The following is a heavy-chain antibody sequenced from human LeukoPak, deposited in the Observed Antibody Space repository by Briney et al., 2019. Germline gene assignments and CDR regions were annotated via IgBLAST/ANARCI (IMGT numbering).Heavy chain of an antibody. J-gene: IGHJ6*02. CDR3: AREHTYYFGSQTSTLDV. CDR2: IYYTGSV. V-gene: IGHV4-31*03. D-gene: IGHD3-10*01. CDR1: GASISTGGYY. Sequence: SQTLSLTCTFSGASISTGGYYWTWIRQPPGEGPEWIGYIYYTGSVDYNPSLKSRLTISLDTSKNQFSLKLNSVAAADTAVYYCAREHTYYFGSQTSTLDVWGQGTAVTVSS.